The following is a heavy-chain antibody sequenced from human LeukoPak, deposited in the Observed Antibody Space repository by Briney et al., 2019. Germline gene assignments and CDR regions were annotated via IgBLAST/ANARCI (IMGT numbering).Heavy chain of an antibody. CDR1: GFTLNSYL. CDR2: IKKDGSEE. Sequence: PGGSLTLSCAASGFTLNSYLMSWVRQAPGRGLEWVANIKKDGSEENYLDSVKGRFTVSRDNAKNSLYLQMNSLRGEDTAVYYCARSNPNRNALDPCGQGTMVTISS. J-gene: IGHJ3*01. D-gene: IGHD1-14*01. V-gene: IGHV3-7*01. CDR3: ARSNPNRNALDP.